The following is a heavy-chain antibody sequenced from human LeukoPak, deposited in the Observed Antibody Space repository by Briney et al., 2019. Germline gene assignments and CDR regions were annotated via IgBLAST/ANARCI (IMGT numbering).Heavy chain of an antibody. V-gene: IGHV1-8*03. J-gene: IGHJ5*02. CDR1: GYTFTSYD. CDR3: ARMSYGSGRSDINWFDP. CDR2: MNPNSGNT. D-gene: IGHD3-10*01. Sequence: ASVEVSCKTSGYTFTSYDINWVRQAPGQGLEWMGWMNPNSGNTGYAQKFQDRVTITRNTSISTAYMELSSLRSEDTAVYYCARMSYGSGRSDINWFDPWGQGTLVTVSS.